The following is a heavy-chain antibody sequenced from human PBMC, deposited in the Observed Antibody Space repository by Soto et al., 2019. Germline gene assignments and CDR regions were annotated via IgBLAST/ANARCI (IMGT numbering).Heavy chain of an antibody. J-gene: IGHJ2*01. CDR2: ISSRSGCI. V-gene: IGHV3-21*04. Sequence: RKGLEWVSSISSRSGCIYYADSVQGRFTISRDTAKSTAYMELSSLRPEDTAVYYCARVFFFQEEDGIRDVRSVSAFLLNRSSDL. D-gene: IGHD3-10*02. CDR3: ARVFFFQEEDGIRDVRSVSAFLLNRSSDL.